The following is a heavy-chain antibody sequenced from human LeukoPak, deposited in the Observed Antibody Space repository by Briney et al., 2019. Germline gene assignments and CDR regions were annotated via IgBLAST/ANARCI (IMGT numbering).Heavy chain of an antibody. CDR1: VGTFSSYA. Sequence: SVKVSCKASVGTFSSYAISWVRQAPGQGPEWMGGIIPIFGTANYAQKFQGRVTITADESTSTAYMELSSLRSEDTAVYYCATYSSSWYPTSYYFDYWGQGTLVTVSS. D-gene: IGHD6-13*01. J-gene: IGHJ4*02. CDR3: ATYSSSWYPTSYYFDY. CDR2: IIPIFGTA. V-gene: IGHV1-69*13.